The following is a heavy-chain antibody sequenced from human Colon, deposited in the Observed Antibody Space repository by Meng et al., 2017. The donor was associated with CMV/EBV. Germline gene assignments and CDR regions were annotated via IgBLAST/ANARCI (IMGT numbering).Heavy chain of an antibody. CDR1: GYTFTGYW. CDR2: INPSPGDT. Sequence: QMQLVQSGVEVKKPGTSVNLSCKASGYTFTGYWMNWVRQAPGQGLEWMGRINPSPGDTNYAQNFQGRVTVTRDASISTVYMEVNSLTSDDTAVYYCTREGFDYWGQGALVTVSS. CDR3: TREGFDY. J-gene: IGHJ4*02. V-gene: IGHV1-2*06.